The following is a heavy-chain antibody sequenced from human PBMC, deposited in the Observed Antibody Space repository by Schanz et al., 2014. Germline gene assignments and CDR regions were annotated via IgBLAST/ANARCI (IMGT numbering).Heavy chain of an antibody. CDR2: IYSDGST. D-gene: IGHD3-10*01. J-gene: IGHJ3*02. V-gene: IGHV3-66*01. CDR1: GFTVSNNY. CDR3: AKDLRVAYYGSTDAFDI. Sequence: EVQLVESGGGLVQPGGSLRLSCAASGFTVSNNYMSWVRQAPGKGLECVSIIYSDGSTYYVDSVKGRFIISRDNSKNTVYLQMNSLRAEDTAVYYCAKDLRVAYYGSTDAFDIWGQGTMVTVSS.